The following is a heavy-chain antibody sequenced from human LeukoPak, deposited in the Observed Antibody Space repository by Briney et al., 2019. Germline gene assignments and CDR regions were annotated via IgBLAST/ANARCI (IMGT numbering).Heavy chain of an antibody. J-gene: IGHJ4*02. CDR1: GFTLNKAW. V-gene: IGHV3-15*01. CDR2: IKRKSDGGTT. Sequence: GGSLRLSCEVSGFTLNKAWMTWVRQAPGKGLEWVGRIKRKSDGGTTDYAVPVKRRFTISRDDSKNTLYLQMNSLKNEDTAVYFCSKIGTGFDNWGQGTLVTVSS. D-gene: IGHD3-10*01. CDR3: SKIGTGFDN.